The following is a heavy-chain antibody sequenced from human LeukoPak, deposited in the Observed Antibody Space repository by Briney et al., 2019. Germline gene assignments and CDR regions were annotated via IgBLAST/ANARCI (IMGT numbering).Heavy chain of an antibody. Sequence: PGGSLRLSCAASGFTFSNAWMSWVRQAPGKGLEWVAFIEYDGSQKHFADSVKGRFTISRDNSANTLYLQLNSLRVEDTAVYYCATGRGVPGYQYFDHWGQGTLVTVSS. CDR3: ATGRGVPGYQYFDH. D-gene: IGHD3-10*01. V-gene: IGHV3-30*02. J-gene: IGHJ4*02. CDR1: GFTFSNAW. CDR2: IEYDGSQK.